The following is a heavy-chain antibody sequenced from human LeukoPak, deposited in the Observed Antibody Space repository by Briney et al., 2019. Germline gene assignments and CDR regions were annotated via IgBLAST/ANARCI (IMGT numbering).Heavy chain of an antibody. J-gene: IGHJ4*02. Sequence: SETLSLTCTVSGGSINGYYWTWIRQPPGKGLEWIGFIADIGSTNYNPSLRSRVTISVDASKNHFSLSLTSVTAADTAVYFCARHARAVIGTGYFDYWGQGNLVTVSS. D-gene: IGHD6-19*01. CDR2: IADIGST. CDR3: ARHARAVIGTGYFDY. CDR1: GGSINGYY. V-gene: IGHV4-59*08.